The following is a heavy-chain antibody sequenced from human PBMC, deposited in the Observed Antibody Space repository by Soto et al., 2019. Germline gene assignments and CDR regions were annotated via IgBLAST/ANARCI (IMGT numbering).Heavy chain of an antibody. CDR1: GGTFSTYA. CDR3: ASGIQLWLRRINNGYSG. J-gene: IGHJ4*02. D-gene: IGHD5-18*01. Sequence: QVQLVQSGAEVKKPESSVKVSCKAPGGTFSTYAISWVRQAPGQGLEWMGGIIPMFGTANYAQRCQXGXTXTXXESTNTVYMELSSLRSEDTAVYFCASGIQLWLRRINNGYSGWGQGTLVTVSS. CDR2: IIPMFGTA. V-gene: IGHV1-69*05.